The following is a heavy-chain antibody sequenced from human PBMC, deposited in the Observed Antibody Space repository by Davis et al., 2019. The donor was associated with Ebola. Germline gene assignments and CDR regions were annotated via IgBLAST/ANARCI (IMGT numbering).Heavy chain of an antibody. Sequence: ASVKVSCKASGYTFSSYTIHWVRQAPGQTLEWMAWSNAGNGQTRYSQKFQDRVTITWDTSASTAYMEVGSLRFEDTALYYCARDAGDWVVLFDYWGQGTLVTVSS. CDR3: ARDAGDWVVLFDY. D-gene: IGHD2-21*02. V-gene: IGHV1-3*01. J-gene: IGHJ4*02. CDR1: GYTFSSYT. CDR2: SNAGNGQT.